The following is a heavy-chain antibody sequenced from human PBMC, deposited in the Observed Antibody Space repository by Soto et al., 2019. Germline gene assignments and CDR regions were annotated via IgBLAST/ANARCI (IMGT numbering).Heavy chain of an antibody. CDR1: GYTFTSYY. CDR2: INPSGGDT. V-gene: IGHV1-46*01. CDR3: ARKSGFDVVVTAPLDY. D-gene: IGHD2-2*01. Sequence: ASVKVSCKPSGYTFTSYYIHWVRQAPGQGLEWMGTINPSGGDTTYAQKFQGRVTMTRDTSTSTVYMELSSLRPEDTAVYYCARKSGFDVVVTAPLDYWGQGTLVTVYS. J-gene: IGHJ4*02.